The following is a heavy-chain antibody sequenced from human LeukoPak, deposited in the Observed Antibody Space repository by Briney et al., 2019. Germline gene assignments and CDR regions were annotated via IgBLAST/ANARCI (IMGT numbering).Heavy chain of an antibody. CDR2: IKQDGSEK. CDR1: GFTFSSYW. D-gene: IGHD2-15*01. V-gene: IGHV3-7*01. CDR3: ARDVRCSGGGCFFFLDY. Sequence: GGSLRLSCAASGFTFSSYWMSWVRQAPGKGLEWVANIKQDGSEKYYVDSVKGRFTISRDNAKNSLYLQMNSLRAEDTAVHYCARDVRCSGGGCFFFLDYWGQGTLVTVSS. J-gene: IGHJ4*02.